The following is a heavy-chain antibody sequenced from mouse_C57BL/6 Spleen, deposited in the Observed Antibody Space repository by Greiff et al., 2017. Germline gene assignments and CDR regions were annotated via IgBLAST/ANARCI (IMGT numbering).Heavy chain of an antibody. V-gene: IGHV14-4*01. CDR1: GFNIKDDY. CDR3: TTIYYDYDNY. CDR2: IDPENGDT. J-gene: IGHJ2*01. D-gene: IGHD2-4*01. Sequence: EVQLQQSGAELVRPGASVKLSCTASGFNIKDDYMHWVKQRHEQGLEWIGWIDPENGDTEYASKFQGKATITADTSSNTAYLQLSSLTSEDTAVYYCTTIYYDYDNYWGQGTTLTVSS.